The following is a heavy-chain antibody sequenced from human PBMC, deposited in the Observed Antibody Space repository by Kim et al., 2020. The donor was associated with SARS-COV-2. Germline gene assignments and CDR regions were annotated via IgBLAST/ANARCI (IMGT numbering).Heavy chain of an antibody. CDR3: ARSELHCSGGSCYYNYFDY. D-gene: IGHD2-15*01. CDR1: GFTFSSYG. V-gene: IGHV3-33*01. CDR2: IWYDGSNK. J-gene: IGHJ4*02. Sequence: GGSLRLSCAASGFTFSSYGMHWVRQAPGKGLEWVAVIWYDGSNKYYADSVKGRFTISRDNSKNTLYLQMNSLRAEDTAVYYCARSELHCSGGSCYYNYFDYWGQGTLVTVSS.